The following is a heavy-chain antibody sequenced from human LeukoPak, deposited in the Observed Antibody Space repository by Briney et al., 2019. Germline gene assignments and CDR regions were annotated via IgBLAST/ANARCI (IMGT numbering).Heavy chain of an antibody. Sequence: PGGSLRLSCAASGFTFSSYAMSWVRQAPGKGLEWVSAISGSGGSTYYADSLKGRFTMSRDNSKNTLYLQMNSLRAEDTAVYYCATRTEDSGYDEAFDYWGQGTLVTVSS. CDR1: GFTFSSYA. CDR3: ATRTEDSGYDEAFDY. D-gene: IGHD5-12*01. CDR2: ISGSGGST. V-gene: IGHV3-23*01. J-gene: IGHJ4*02.